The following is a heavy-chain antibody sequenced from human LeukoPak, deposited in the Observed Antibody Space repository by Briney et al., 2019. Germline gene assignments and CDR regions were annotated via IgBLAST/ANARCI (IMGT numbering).Heavy chain of an antibody. CDR1: GGSISSYY. D-gene: IGHD2-15*01. CDR3: ARQVPSELLLPSWFDP. CDR2: IYTSGST. Sequence: KPSETLSLTCTVSGGSISSYYWSWIRQPAGKGLEWIGRIYTSGSTNYNPSLKSRVTMSVDTSKNQFSLKLSSVTAADTAVYYCARQVPSELLLPSWFDPWGQGTLVTVSS. J-gene: IGHJ5*02. V-gene: IGHV4-4*07.